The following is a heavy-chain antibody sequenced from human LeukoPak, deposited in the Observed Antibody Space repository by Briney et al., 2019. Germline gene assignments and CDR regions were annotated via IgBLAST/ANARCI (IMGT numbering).Heavy chain of an antibody. CDR1: GGSISSYY. CDR2: IYTSGST. Sequence: SETLSLTCTVSGGSISSYYWSWIRQPAGKGLEWIGRIYTSGSTNYNPSLKSRVTMSVDTSKNQFSLKLSSVTAADTAVYYCARHGLGSGGYYHYYYYMDVWGKGTTVTVSS. D-gene: IGHD3-22*01. V-gene: IGHV4-4*07. J-gene: IGHJ6*03. CDR3: ARHGLGSGGYYHYYYYMDV.